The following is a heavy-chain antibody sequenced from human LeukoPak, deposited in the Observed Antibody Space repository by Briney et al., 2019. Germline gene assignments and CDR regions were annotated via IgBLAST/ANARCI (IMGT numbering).Heavy chain of an antibody. CDR3: ARALAVAPYFDY. D-gene: IGHD6-19*01. J-gene: IGHJ4*02. CDR2: INPNTGDT. CDR1: GYTFSIYG. V-gene: IGHV1-2*02. Sequence: ASVRVSCKASGYTFSIYGFSWVRQAPGQGLEWMGWINPNTGDTNYAQKFQGRVTMTRDTSISTAYMELSGLRSDDTAVYYCARALAVAPYFDYWGQGTLVTVSS.